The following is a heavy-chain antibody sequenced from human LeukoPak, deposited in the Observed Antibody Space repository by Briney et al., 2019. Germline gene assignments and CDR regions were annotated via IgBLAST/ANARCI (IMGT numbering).Heavy chain of an antibody. CDR1: GGSISSSGDY. V-gene: IGHV4-39*01. Sequence: SETLSLTCTVSGGSISSSGDYWGWIRQPPGKGLEWIGNIYYSGSTYYNPSLKSRVSISVDTSKNQFSLKLSSVTAADTAVYYCARSRWLQYDFDYWGQGTLVTVSS. CDR2: IYYSGST. CDR3: ARSRWLQYDFDY. J-gene: IGHJ4*02. D-gene: IGHD5-24*01.